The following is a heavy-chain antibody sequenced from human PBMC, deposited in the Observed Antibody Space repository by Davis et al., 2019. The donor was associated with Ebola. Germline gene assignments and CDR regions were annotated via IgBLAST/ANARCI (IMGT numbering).Heavy chain of an antibody. Sequence: AASVKVSCKASGYTFTSYGISWVRQAPGQGLEWMGWISAYNGNTNYAQKLQGRVTMTTDTSTSTAYMELSSLRSEDTAVYYCANSMIVVPPHYWGQGTLVTVSS. CDR1: GYTFTSYG. J-gene: IGHJ4*02. V-gene: IGHV1-18*01. CDR3: ANSMIVVPPHY. CDR2: ISAYNGNT. D-gene: IGHD3-22*01.